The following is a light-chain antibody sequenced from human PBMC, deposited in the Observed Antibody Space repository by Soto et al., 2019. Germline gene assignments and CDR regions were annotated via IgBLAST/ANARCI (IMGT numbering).Light chain of an antibody. Sequence: DIHMTQSPSSLSASVGDRVTITCRASQSISSYLNWYQQKPGKAPKLLIYAASSLQSGVPSRFSGSGSGTDFTLTISSLQPEDFATYYCQQSYSTPRTFGQWTRLEIK. CDR3: QQSYSTPRT. V-gene: IGKV1-39*01. CDR1: QSISSY. CDR2: AAS. J-gene: IGKJ5*01.